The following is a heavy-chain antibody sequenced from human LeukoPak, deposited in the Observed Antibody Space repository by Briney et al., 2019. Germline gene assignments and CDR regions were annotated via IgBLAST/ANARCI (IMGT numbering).Heavy chain of an antibody. V-gene: IGHV3-23*01. CDR1: GFTFSSYA. CDR3: AKMYGGTYIGK. Sequence: SGGSLRLSCAASGFTFSSYAMTWVRQAPGKGLEWVSAISASGGSTYYADSVKGRFTISRDNAKNSLYLQMNSLRAEDTAVYYCAKMYGGTYIGKWGQGTLVTVSS. CDR2: ISASGGST. J-gene: IGHJ4*02. D-gene: IGHD1-26*01.